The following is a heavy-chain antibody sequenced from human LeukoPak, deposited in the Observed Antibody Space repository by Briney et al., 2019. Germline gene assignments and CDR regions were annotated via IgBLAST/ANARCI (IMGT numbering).Heavy chain of an antibody. J-gene: IGHJ4*02. V-gene: IGHV4-59*01. CDR2: IYYSGST. CDR1: GGSISSYY. Sequence: SETLSLTCTVSGGSISSYYWGWIRQPPGKGLEWIGYIYYSGSTNYNPSLKSRVTISVDTSKNQFSLKLSSVTAADTAVYYCARVRDTAMVRFDYWGQGTLVTVSS. D-gene: IGHD5-18*01. CDR3: ARVRDTAMVRFDY.